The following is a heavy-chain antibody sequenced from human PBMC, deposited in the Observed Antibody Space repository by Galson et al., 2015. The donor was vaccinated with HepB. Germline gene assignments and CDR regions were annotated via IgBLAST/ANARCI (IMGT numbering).Heavy chain of an antibody. J-gene: IGHJ4*02. CDR3: ARVADADYGDHSHFDS. D-gene: IGHD4-17*01. CDR2: ISSSSSTI. CDR1: GFTFSSYS. V-gene: IGHV3-48*04. Sequence: SLRLSCAASGFTFSSYSMNWVRQAPGKGLEWVSYISSSSSTIYNADSVKGRFTVSRDNVKNSISLQMNRLSVEDTAIYYCARVADADYGDHSHFDSWGQGTLVTVSS.